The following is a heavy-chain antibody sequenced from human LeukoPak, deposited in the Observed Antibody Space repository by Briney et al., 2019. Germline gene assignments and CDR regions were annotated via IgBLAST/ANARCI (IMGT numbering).Heavy chain of an antibody. CDR3: ARLAVAGLGFDY. J-gene: IGHJ4*02. Sequence: PGGSLRLSCAASGFTFSSYSMTWVRQAPGKGLEWVSSISSSSNYTYYADSVKGRFTISRDNAKNSLYLQMNSLRAEDTAVYYCARLAVAGLGFDYWGQGTLVTVSS. CDR1: GFTFSSYS. CDR2: ISSSSNYT. D-gene: IGHD6-19*01. V-gene: IGHV3-21*06.